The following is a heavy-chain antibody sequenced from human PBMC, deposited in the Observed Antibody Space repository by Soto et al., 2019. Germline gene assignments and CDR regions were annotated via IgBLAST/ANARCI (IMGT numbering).Heavy chain of an antibody. J-gene: IGHJ6*02. D-gene: IGHD2-21*02. V-gene: IGHV1-3*01. CDR2: INAGNGNT. CDR3: ARDQVVTLYYYYGMDV. Sequence: GASVKVSCKASGYTFTSYAMHWVRQAPGQRLEWMGWINAGNGNTKYSQKFQGRVTITRDTSASTAYMELSSLRSEDTAVYYCARDQVVTLYYYYGMDVWGQGTTVTVSS. CDR1: GYTFTSYA.